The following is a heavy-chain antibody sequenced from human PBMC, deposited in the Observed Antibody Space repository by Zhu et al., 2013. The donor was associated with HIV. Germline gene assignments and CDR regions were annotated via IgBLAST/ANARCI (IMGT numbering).Heavy chain of an antibody. D-gene: IGHD6-13*01. CDR3: ASLRPEPGIAAVARDY. Sequence: QVQLVQSGAEVKKPGSSVKVSCKASGGTFSSYAISWVRQAPGQGLEWMGGIIPIFGTANYAQKFQGRVTITADESTSTAYMELSSLRSEDTAVYYCASLRPEPGIAAVARDYWGHGNPGHR. CDR2: IIPIFGTA. V-gene: IGHV1-69*01. J-gene: IGHJ4*02. CDR1: GGTFSSYA.